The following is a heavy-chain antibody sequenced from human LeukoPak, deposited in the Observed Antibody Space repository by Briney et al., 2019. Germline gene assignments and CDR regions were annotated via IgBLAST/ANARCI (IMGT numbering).Heavy chain of an antibody. CDR3: ARGQNYDILTGYYFRRVFYYYYMDV. J-gene: IGHJ6*03. Sequence: ASVKVSCKASGYTFTGYYMHWVRQATGQGLEWMGWMNPNSGNTGYAQKFQGRVTMTRNTSISTAYMELSSLRSEDTAVYYCARGQNYDILTGYYFRRVFYYYYMDVWGKGTTVTISS. CDR2: MNPNSGNT. V-gene: IGHV1-8*02. CDR1: GYTFTGYY. D-gene: IGHD3-9*01.